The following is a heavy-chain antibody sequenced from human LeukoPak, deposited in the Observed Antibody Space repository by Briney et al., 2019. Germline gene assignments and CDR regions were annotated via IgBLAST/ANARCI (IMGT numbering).Heavy chain of an antibody. J-gene: IGHJ4*02. CDR3: ARVLHPSPDDY. D-gene: IGHD6-6*01. Sequence: GSSVKVSCXASGGTFSSYAISWVRQAPGQGLEWMGRINPNSGGTNYAQKFQGRVTMTRDTSISTAYMELSRLRSDDTAVYYCARVLHPSPDDYWGQGTLVTVSS. V-gene: IGHV1-2*06. CDR2: INPNSGGT. CDR1: GGTFSSYA.